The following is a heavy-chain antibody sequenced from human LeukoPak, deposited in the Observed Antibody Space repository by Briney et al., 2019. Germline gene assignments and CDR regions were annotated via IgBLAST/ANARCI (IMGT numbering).Heavy chain of an antibody. CDR2: IYYSWST. CDR1: GASISSSSYH. D-gene: IGHD2-8*02. CDR3: ARDRRADCTSNVRLVGFDY. J-gene: IGHJ4*02. Sequence: PSETLSLTCTVSGASISSSSYHWGWIRQPPGKGLEWIGSIYYSWSTDYNPSLKSRVTISVDTSKNLFSLRLSSVTAADTAIYYCARDRRADCTSNVRLVGFDYWGQGSQVTVSS. V-gene: IGHV4-39*07.